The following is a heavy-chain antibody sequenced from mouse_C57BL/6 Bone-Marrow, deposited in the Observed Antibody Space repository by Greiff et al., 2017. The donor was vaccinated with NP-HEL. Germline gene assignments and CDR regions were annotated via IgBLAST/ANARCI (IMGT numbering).Heavy chain of an antibody. CDR3: SRSRDGYYFAWLAY. CDR1: GFNIKNTY. D-gene: IGHD2-3*01. V-gene: IGHV14-3*01. CDR2: IDPATGNT. J-gene: IGHJ3*01. Sequence: VQLKQSVAELVRPGASVQLSCTASGFNIKNTYMHWVKQRPEQGLEWIGRIDPATGNTKYAPKFPGQATIASDTSANTAYLQLSSLTSEDTAIYYCSRSRDGYYFAWLAYWGQGTLVTVSA.